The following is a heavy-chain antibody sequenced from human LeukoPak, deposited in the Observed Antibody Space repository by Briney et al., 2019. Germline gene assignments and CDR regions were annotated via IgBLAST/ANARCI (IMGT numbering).Heavy chain of an antibody. V-gene: IGHV4-38-2*02. D-gene: IGHD3/OR15-3a*01. J-gene: IGHJ5*02. Sequence: SETLSLTCTVSGDSMRSSDDWGWIRQPPGKGLEWIGSIYDSGSTYYNPSLKSRVTISVDTSKNPFSLKLSSVTAADTAVYCCARDRGIEVILTEDNWFDPWGQGTLVTVSS. CDR3: ARDRGIEVILTEDNWFDP. CDR1: GDSMRSSDD. CDR2: IYDSGST.